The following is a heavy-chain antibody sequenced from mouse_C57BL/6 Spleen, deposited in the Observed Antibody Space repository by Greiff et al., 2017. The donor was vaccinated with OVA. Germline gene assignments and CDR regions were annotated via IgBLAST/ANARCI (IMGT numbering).Heavy chain of an antibody. J-gene: IGHJ2*01. Sequence: EVNLVESGEGLVKPGGSLKLSCAASGFTFSSYAMSWVRQTPEKRLEWVAYISSGGDYIYYADTVKGRFTISRDNARNTLYLQMSSLKSEDTAMYYCTRDYYGSSYFDYWGQGTTLTVSS. D-gene: IGHD1-1*01. CDR3: TRDYYGSSYFDY. CDR1: GFTFSSYA. CDR2: ISSGGDYI. V-gene: IGHV5-9-1*02.